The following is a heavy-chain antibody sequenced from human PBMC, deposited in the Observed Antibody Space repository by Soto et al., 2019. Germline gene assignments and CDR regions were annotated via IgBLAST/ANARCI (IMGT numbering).Heavy chain of an antibody. D-gene: IGHD6-19*01. Sequence: QVQLQESGPGLVKPSQTLSLTCTVSGGSISSAGYYWNWIRQHPGKGLEWIGYIYYSGSTHYNPSLTSRIXXSXDXXKNQFSLNLSSVTAADTAMYYCASQRWLVQNYFDYWGQGILVTVSS. CDR2: IYYSGST. J-gene: IGHJ4*02. CDR3: ASQRWLVQNYFDY. V-gene: IGHV4-31*03. CDR1: GGSISSAGYY.